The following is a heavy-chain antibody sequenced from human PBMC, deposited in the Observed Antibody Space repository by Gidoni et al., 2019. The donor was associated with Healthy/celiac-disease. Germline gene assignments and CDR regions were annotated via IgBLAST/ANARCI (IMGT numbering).Heavy chain of an antibody. J-gene: IGHJ5*02. V-gene: IGHV4-59*01. CDR1: GGSISSYY. CDR3: ARGRIHYCGGDCRNWFDP. D-gene: IGHD2-21*01. CDR2: IYYSGST. Sequence: QVQLQESGPGLVQPSETLSLTCTVSGGSISSYYWSWIRQPPGKGLEWIGYIYYSGSTNYNPSLKSRVTISVDTSKNQFSLKLSSVTAADTAVYYCARGRIHYCGGDCRNWFDPWGQGTLVTVSS.